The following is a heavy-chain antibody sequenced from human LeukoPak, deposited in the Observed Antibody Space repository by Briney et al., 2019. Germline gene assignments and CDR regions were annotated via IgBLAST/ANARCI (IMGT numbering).Heavy chain of an antibody. V-gene: IGHV4-4*01. CDR2: IYHSGST. J-gene: IGHJ5*02. D-gene: IGHD3-22*01. CDR3: ASAATVGSMLVGARRGRWFDP. Sequence: PSETLSLTCAVSGGSISSSNWWSWIRQPPGKGLEWIGEIYHSGSTYYNPSLKSRVTISVDTSKNQFSLKLSSVTAADTAVYCWASAATVGSMLVGARRGRWFDPWGKGTLVTVSS. CDR1: GGSISSSNW.